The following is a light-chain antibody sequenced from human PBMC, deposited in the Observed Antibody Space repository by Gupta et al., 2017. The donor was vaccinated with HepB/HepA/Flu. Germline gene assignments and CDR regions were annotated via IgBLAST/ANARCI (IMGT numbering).Light chain of an antibody. CDR3: QQRRDWPLT. Sequence: VLPQSPATLSLSPGERATLSCRASQSLNYYLAWFQQRPGQAPRLLIYETSSRATGIPARFSGSGYGTEFTLTISSLEPEDFAVYYCQQRRDWPLTFGRGTKVEIK. J-gene: IGKJ4*01. CDR1: QSLNYY. V-gene: IGKV3-11*01. CDR2: ETS.